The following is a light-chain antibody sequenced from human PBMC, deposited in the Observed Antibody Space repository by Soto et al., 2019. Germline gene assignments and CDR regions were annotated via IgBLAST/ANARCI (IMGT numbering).Light chain of an antibody. V-gene: IGKV3-15*01. CDR1: QSVSGN. CDR3: QQYNNWPPIT. CDR2: AAS. Sequence: EIVMTQSPATLSVSPGERATLSCRASQSVSGNLAWYQQKPGQAPRLLIYAASTRATGIPARFSGSGYGTEFTLTISSLQSEDFAVYYSQQYNNWPPITFGPGTKVDIK. J-gene: IGKJ3*01.